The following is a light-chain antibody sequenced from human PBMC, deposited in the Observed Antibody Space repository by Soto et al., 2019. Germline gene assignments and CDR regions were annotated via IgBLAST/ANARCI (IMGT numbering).Light chain of an antibody. J-gene: IGKJ1*01. CDR3: QQYGDSPQT. CDR1: QSVCRS. Sequence: ELVLTPSPGTLSLSPGALATLSGRASQSVCRSLSWYQQKPGQAPRLLFYGASNRATAIPDRVSGSGFGTDFTLTITGLEPEDFAVYYCQQYGDSPQTFGQGTKV. V-gene: IGKV3-20*01. CDR2: GAS.